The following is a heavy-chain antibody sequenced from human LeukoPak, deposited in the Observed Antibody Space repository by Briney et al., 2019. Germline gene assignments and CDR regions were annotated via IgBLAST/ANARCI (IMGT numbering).Heavy chain of an antibody. CDR1: GGSISSSSYY. CDR2: IYYSGST. D-gene: IGHD6-19*01. Sequence: PSETLSLTCTVSGGSISSSSYYWGWIRQPPGEGLGWIGSIYYSGSTYYNPSLKSRVTISVDTSKNHFSLMLSSVTAADTAVYYCAGIAVAPKYFDYWGQGTLVTVSS. V-gene: IGHV4-39*02. J-gene: IGHJ4*02. CDR3: AGIAVAPKYFDY.